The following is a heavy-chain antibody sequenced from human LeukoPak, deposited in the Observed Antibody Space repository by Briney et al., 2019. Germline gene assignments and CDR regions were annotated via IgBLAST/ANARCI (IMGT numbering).Heavy chain of an antibody. CDR2: LHHGGST. CDR1: GYSIRSGFY. Sequence: PETLSLTCSVSGYSIRSGFYWGWIRQPPGEGLEWNGNLHHGGSTHQNPSLKDRVTISVDTSKNQFSLKLSSVTATDTAVYYCARNSGSYLVDYWGQGTLVTVSS. J-gene: IGHJ4*02. CDR3: ARNSGSYLVDY. D-gene: IGHD1-26*01. V-gene: IGHV4-38-2*01.